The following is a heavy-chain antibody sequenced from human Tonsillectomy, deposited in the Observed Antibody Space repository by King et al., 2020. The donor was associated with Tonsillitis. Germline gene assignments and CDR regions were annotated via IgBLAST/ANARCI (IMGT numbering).Heavy chain of an antibody. CDR3: ARGRGYSGYHFDY. D-gene: IGHD5-12*01. CDR2: LYSGGST. V-gene: IGHV3-53*01. J-gene: IGHJ4*02. Sequence: VQLVESGGGLIQPGGSLRLSCAASGFTVSSNYMSWVRQSPGKGLEWVSVLYSGGSTYYADSVKGRCTISRDNSKNTLYLQMNSLTAEDTAVYYRARGRGYSGYHFDYWGQGTLVTVSS. CDR1: GFTVSSNY.